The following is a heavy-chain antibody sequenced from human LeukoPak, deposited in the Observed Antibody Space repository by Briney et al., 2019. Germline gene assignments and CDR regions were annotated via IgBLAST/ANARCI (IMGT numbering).Heavy chain of an antibody. V-gene: IGHV3-30-3*01. CDR3: AKDYYYGSGSYYNWYYYGMDV. J-gene: IGHJ6*02. D-gene: IGHD3-10*01. CDR1: GFTFSTYS. CDR2: ISYDGGSK. Sequence: GRSLRLSCAASGFTFSTYSMHWVRQAPGKGLEWVAVISYDGGSKYYADSLKGRFTISRDNSKNRLYLQMNSLRAEDTAVYYCAKDYYYGSGSYYNWYYYGMDVWGQGTTVTVSS.